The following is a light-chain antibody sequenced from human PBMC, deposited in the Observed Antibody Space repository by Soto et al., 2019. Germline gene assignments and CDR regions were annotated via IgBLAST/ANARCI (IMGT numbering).Light chain of an antibody. CDR2: EVT. CDR1: SSDVGNYNY. V-gene: IGLV2-14*01. J-gene: IGLJ3*02. Sequence: QAVVTQPASVSGSPGQSITISCTGTSSDVGNYNYVSWYQLHPGKAPKLMIYEVTNRPSGVSDRFSGSKSGNTASLTVSGLQAEDEGDYYCSSYVRSSSSWVFGGGTKLTVL. CDR3: SSYVRSSSSWV.